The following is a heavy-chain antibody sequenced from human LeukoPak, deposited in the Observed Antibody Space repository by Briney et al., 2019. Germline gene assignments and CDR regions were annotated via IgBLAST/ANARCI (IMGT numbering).Heavy chain of an antibody. CDR1: GGFISSNSYY. Sequence: PSETLSLTCTVSGGFISSNSYYWGWLRQPPGKGLEWIGSIYYSGSTYYNPSLKSRVTISVDTSKNQFSLKLSSVTAADTAVYYCARGKGYCSGGSCRYYFDYWGQGTLVTVSS. D-gene: IGHD2-15*01. V-gene: IGHV4-39*01. CDR2: IYYSGST. CDR3: ARGKGYCSGGSCRYYFDY. J-gene: IGHJ4*02.